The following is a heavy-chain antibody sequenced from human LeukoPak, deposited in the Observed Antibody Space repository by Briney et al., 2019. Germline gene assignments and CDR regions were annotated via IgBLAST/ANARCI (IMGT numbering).Heavy chain of an antibody. CDR3: ASYRSSYVDY. D-gene: IGHD2-2*01. J-gene: IGHJ4*02. CDR1: GGSISSSTYH. CDR2: IYYSGIT. Sequence: PSETLSLTCTVSGGSISSSTYHWGWIRQPPGKALEWIGTIYYSGITDYNPSLKSRVAISVDASKNQFSLKVGSVTAADTAVYYCASYRSSYVDYWGQGTLVTVSS. V-gene: IGHV4-39*01.